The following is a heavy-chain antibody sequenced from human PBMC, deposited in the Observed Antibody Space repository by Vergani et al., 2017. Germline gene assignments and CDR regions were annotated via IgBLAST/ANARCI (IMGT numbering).Heavy chain of an antibody. D-gene: IGHD3-10*01. Sequence: QITLKESGPTLVKPTQTLTLTCTFSGFSLSTSGVGVGWIRQPPGKALEWLALIYWDDDKRYSPSLKSRITITKDTSKNQVVLTMTNMDPVDTATYYCAHSPAMVRGVIFDYWGQGTLVTVSS. CDR2: IYWDDDK. V-gene: IGHV2-5*02. CDR1: GFSLSTSGVG. J-gene: IGHJ4*02. CDR3: AHSPAMVRGVIFDY.